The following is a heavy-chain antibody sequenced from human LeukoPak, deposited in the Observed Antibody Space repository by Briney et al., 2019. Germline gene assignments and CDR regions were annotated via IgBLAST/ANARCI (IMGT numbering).Heavy chain of an antibody. Sequence: TASETLSLTCAVYGGSFSGYYWSWIRQPPGKGLEWIGEINHSGSTNYNPSLKSRVTISVDTSKNQFSLKLSSVTAADTAVYYCARHRLGQWLVLRSDRMRHNWFDPWGQGTLVTVSS. CDR1: GGSFSGYY. CDR2: INHSGST. V-gene: IGHV4-34*01. CDR3: ARHRLGQWLVLRSDRMRHNWFDP. J-gene: IGHJ5*02. D-gene: IGHD6-19*01.